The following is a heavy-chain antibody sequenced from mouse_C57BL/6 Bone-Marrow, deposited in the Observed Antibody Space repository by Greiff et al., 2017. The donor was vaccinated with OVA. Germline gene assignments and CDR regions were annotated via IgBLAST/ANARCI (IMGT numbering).Heavy chain of an antibody. V-gene: IGHV1-63*01. Sequence: LQESGAELVRPGTSVKMSCKASGYTFTNYWIGWAKQRPGHGLEWIGDIYPGGGYTNYNEKFKGKATLTADKSSSTAYMQFSSLTSEDSAIYYCARSESLYYYAMDYWGQGTSVTVSS. CDR3: ARSESLYYYAMDY. D-gene: IGHD1-1*01. CDR2: IYPGGGYT. J-gene: IGHJ4*01. CDR1: GYTFTNYW.